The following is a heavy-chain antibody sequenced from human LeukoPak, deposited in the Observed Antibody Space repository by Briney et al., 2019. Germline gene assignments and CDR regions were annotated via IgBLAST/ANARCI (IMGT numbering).Heavy chain of an antibody. Sequence: SETLSLTCTVSGGSISSSSYYWGWIRQPPGKGLEWIGSIYYSGSTYYNPSLKSRVTISVDTSKNQFSLKLSSVTAADTAVYYCASLLVDTAKFDYWGQGTLVTVSS. CDR2: IYYSGST. J-gene: IGHJ4*02. D-gene: IGHD5-18*01. CDR1: GGSISSSSYY. CDR3: ASLLVDTAKFDY. V-gene: IGHV4-39*07.